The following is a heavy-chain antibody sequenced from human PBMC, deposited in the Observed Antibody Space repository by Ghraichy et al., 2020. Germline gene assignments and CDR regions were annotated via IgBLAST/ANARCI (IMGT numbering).Heavy chain of an antibody. CDR3: ARDRGAMVSDYFDY. J-gene: IGHJ4*02. CDR2: ISGSGGST. CDR1: RFTFSSYA. Sequence: GGSLRLSCAASRFTFSSYAMSWVRQAPGKGLEWVSAISGSGGSTYYADSVKGRFTISRDNSKNTLYLQMNSLRAEDTAVYYCARDRGAMVSDYFDYWGQGTLVTVSS. D-gene: IGHD5-18*01. V-gene: IGHV3-23*01.